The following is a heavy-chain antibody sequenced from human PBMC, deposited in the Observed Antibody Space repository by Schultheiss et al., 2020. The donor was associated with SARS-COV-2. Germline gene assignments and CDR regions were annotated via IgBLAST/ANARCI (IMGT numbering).Heavy chain of an antibody. CDR2: IYYSGST. D-gene: IGHD3-3*01. Sequence: SQTLSLTCTVSGGSISSGGYYWSWIRQHPGKGLEWIGYIYYSGSTYYNPSLKSLVTISVDTSKNRFSLKLSSVTAADTAVYYCARHRIVERMSGVLRFLEWLDLPPNWFDPWGQGTLVTVSS. CDR3: ARHRIVERMSGVLRFLEWLDLPPNWFDP. J-gene: IGHJ5*02. V-gene: IGHV4-31*01. CDR1: GGSISSGGYY.